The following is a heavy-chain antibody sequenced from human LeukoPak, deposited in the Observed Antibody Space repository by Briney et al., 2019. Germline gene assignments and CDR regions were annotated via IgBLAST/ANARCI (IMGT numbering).Heavy chain of an antibody. V-gene: IGHV3-30*18. Sequence: GRSLRLSCAASGFTFSSYGMHWVRQAPGKGLEWVAVISYDGSNKYYADSVKGRFTISRDNSKNTLYLQMNSLRAEGTAVYYCAKDRGYYDFWSGYYGHYYGMDVWGQGTTVTVSS. J-gene: IGHJ6*02. CDR1: GFTFSSYG. CDR3: AKDRGYYDFWSGYYGHYYGMDV. CDR2: ISYDGSNK. D-gene: IGHD3-3*01.